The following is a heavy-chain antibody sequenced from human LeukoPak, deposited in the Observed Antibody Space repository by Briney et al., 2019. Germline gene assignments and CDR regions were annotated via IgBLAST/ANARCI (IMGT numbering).Heavy chain of an antibody. CDR3: ARDYYASGSPNDY. J-gene: IGHJ4*02. D-gene: IGHD3-10*01. CDR2: INSDGSST. V-gene: IGHV3-74*01. CDR1: GFTFSTYW. Sequence: SGRSLRLSWAPAGFTFSTYWMHWVRQAPGKGLVWLSRINSDGSSTNYADSVKGRFTISRDNAKNTLYLQMNSLRAEDTAVYYCARDYYASGSPNDYWGQGTLVTVSS.